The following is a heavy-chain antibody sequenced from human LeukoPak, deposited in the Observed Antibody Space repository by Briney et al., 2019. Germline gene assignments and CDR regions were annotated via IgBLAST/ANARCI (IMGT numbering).Heavy chain of an antibody. V-gene: IGHV3-7*01. J-gene: IGHJ5*02. Sequence: GGSLRLSCAASGFSFTTYWMSWVRQAPGKGLEWVANIKQDGTEKYYVDSVKGRFTISRDNAKNTLYLQMNSLRAEDTAVYYCARDYSGYDITNWFDPWGQGTLVTVSS. D-gene: IGHD5-12*01. CDR1: GFSFTTYW. CDR2: IKQDGTEK. CDR3: ARDYSGYDITNWFDP.